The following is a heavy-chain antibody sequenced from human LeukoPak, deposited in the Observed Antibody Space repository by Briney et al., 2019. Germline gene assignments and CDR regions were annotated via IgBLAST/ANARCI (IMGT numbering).Heavy chain of an antibody. CDR3: ARAWSGWRY. CDR2: IKVDGSEK. V-gene: IGHV3-7*03. J-gene: IGHJ4*02. CDR1: GFTFSNFW. D-gene: IGHD3-3*01. Sequence: GGSLRLSCVVSGFTFSNFWMSWVRQAPGKGLEWVANIKVDGSEKYYAESVKGRFTISRDNAKNSLYLQMNSLRAEDTAVYYCARAWSGWRYWGQGTLVTVSS.